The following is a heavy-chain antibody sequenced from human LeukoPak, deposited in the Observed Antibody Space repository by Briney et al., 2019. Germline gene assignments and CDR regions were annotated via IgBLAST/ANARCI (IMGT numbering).Heavy chain of an antibody. Sequence: SETLSLTCAVYGGSFSGYYWSWIRQPPGKGLEWIGEINHSGSTNYNPSLKSRVTISVDTSKNQFSLKLSSVTAADTAVYYCARQGSSSWYGPDYWGQGTLVTVSS. J-gene: IGHJ4*02. V-gene: IGHV4-34*01. CDR3: ARQGSSSWYGPDY. CDR1: GGSFSGYY. D-gene: IGHD6-13*01. CDR2: INHSGST.